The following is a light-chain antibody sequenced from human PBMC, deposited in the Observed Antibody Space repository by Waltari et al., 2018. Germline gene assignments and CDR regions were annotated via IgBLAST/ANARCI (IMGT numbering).Light chain of an antibody. CDR3: VLSMGSGIWV. CDR2: DTN. Sequence: QTVVTQEPSLSVSPGGTVTLTCGLSSGSVSTTYYPSWYQQAPGQAPRTLIFDTNTRPSGLPNRFSGSILDNKAALTITGAQADDESDYYCVLSMGSGIWVFGGGTKLTVL. V-gene: IGLV8-61*01. CDR1: SGSVSTTYY. J-gene: IGLJ3*02.